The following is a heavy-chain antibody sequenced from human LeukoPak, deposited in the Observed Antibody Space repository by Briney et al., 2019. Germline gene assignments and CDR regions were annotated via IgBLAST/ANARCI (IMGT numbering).Heavy chain of an antibody. V-gene: IGHV1-18*01. D-gene: IGHD3-3*01. CDR1: GYTFTSYG. J-gene: IGHJ6*02. CDR2: ISAYNGNT. CDR3: ARDMAPPWGAPGVAHLNYYYYYGMDV. Sequence: GASVKVSCKASGYTFTSYGISWVRQAPGQGLEWMGWISAYNGNTNYAQKLQGRVTMTTDTSTSTAYMELRSLRSDDTAVYYCARDMAPPWGAPGVAHLNYYYYYGMDVWGHGTLVTVSS.